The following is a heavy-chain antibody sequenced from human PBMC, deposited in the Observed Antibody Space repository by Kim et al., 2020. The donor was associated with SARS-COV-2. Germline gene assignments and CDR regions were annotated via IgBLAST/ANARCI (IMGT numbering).Heavy chain of an antibody. CDR2: IIPIFGTA. CDR1: GGTFSSYA. V-gene: IGHV1-69*13. D-gene: IGHD3-16*02. Sequence: SVKVSCKASGGTFSSYAISWVRQAPGQGLEWMGGIIPIFGTANYAQKFQGRVTITADESTSTAYMELSSLRSEDTAVYYCAGARLGELSPGAFDYWGQGTLVTVSS. CDR3: AGARLGELSPGAFDY. J-gene: IGHJ4*02.